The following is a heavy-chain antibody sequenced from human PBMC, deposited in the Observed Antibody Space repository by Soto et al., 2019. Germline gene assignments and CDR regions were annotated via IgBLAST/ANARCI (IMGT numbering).Heavy chain of an antibody. D-gene: IGHD1-1*01. Sequence: GGSLRLSCAASGFTFSSYAMHWVRQAPGKGLEWVAVIWYDGSNKYYADSVKGRFTISRDNSKNSLYLQMNSLRAEDTAVYYCARKTGVDIWGQGTMVTVSS. CDR2: IWYDGSNK. J-gene: IGHJ3*02. V-gene: IGHV3-33*08. CDR3: ARKTGVDI. CDR1: GFTFSSYA.